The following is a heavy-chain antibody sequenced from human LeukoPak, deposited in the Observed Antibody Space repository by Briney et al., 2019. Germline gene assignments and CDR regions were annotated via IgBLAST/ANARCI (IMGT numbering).Heavy chain of an antibody. CDR1: GYTFVVYY. D-gene: IGHD2/OR15-2a*01. CDR2: INLNSGGT. J-gene: IGHJ6*02. V-gene: IGHV1-2*02. CDR3: ATFFYKDTYFDTLDV. Sequence: ASVKVSCKASGYTFVVYYMRWVRQAPGQGLEWMGWINLNSGGTNYAQNFQGRVTMTRDTSINTAYMELSRLRSDDTAVFYCATFFYKDTYFDTLDVCGQGTTVTVSS.